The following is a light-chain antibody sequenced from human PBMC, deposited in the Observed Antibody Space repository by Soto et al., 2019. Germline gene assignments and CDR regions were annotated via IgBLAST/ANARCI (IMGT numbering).Light chain of an antibody. CDR3: VSFTTSSSYV. J-gene: IGLJ1*01. Sequence: QSALTQPASVSGSPGKSITISCTGTSSDVGAYIYVSWYQQHPGTAPKLMIYDITNRPSGVSNRFSGSKSGNTASLTISGLQAEDEADYYCVSFTTSSSYVFGTGTKLTVL. V-gene: IGLV2-14*01. CDR2: DIT. CDR1: SSDVGAYIY.